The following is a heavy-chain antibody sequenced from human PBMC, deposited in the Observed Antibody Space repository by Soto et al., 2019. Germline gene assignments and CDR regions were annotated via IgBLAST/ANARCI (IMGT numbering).Heavy chain of an antibody. V-gene: IGHV4-31*03. J-gene: IGHJ6*02. Sequence: QVQLQESGPGLVKPSQTLSLTCTVSGGSISSVGYYWNWIRQLPGKGLECIGYIYHTGSTYYNPALKSRLLILVDTSKNQFSLRLTALTAADTAVYYCAREQVPTLDYYGMDVWGQGTTVTVSS. CDR2: IYHTGST. CDR1: GGSISSVGYY. CDR3: AREQVPTLDYYGMDV.